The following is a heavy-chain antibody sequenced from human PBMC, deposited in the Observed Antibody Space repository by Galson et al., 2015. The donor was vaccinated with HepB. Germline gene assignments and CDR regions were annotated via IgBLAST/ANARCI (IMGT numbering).Heavy chain of an antibody. CDR2: IIPIFGTA. CDR1: GGTFSSYA. V-gene: IGHV1-69*13. D-gene: IGHD2-2*01. CDR3: ARVYCSSTSCYLVKKNNWFDP. J-gene: IGHJ5*02. Sequence: SVKVSCKASGGTFSSYAISWVRQAPGQGLEWMGGIIPIFGTANYAQKFQGRVTITADESTSTAYMELSSLRSEDTAVYYCARVYCSSTSCYLVKKNNWFDPWGQGTLVTVSS.